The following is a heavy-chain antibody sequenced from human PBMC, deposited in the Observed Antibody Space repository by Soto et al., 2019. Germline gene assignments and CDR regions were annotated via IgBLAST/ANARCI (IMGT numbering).Heavy chain of an antibody. CDR1: ELTFSKYW. CDR2: INMDGTKT. Sequence: GGSLRLSCVASELTFSKYWMHWVRQAPGKGLVWVSRINMDGTKTAYADSVKGRFTVSRDNANNTLYLQMNSLGVEDTAVYYCARDYYYDSRSSSVNWFDPWGQGTLVTVSS. D-gene: IGHD3-22*01. CDR3: ARDYYYDSRSSSVNWFDP. J-gene: IGHJ5*02. V-gene: IGHV3-74*01.